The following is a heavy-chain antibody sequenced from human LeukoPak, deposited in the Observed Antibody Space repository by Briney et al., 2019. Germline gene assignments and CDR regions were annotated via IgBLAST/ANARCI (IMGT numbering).Heavy chain of an antibody. J-gene: IGHJ4*02. CDR3: ARDPGDCSNGVCYLFDY. D-gene: IGHD2-8*01. CDR1: GGSISSGSYY. V-gene: IGHV4-61*02. CDR2: IYTSGST. Sequence: PSETLSLTCTVSGGSISSGSYYLSRIRPPAGKGLEWIGRIYTSGSTHYNPSLKSRVTISVDTSKNQFSLKLSSVTAADTAVYYCARDPGDCSNGVCYLFDYWGQGTLVTVSS.